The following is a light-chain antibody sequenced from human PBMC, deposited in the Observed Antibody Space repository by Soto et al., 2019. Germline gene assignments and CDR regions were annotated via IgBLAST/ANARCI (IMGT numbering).Light chain of an antibody. J-gene: IGKJ1*01. CDR1: ETIRNW. CDR2: DAT. V-gene: IGKV1-5*01. CDR3: QQYHSYST. Sequence: DIQMTQSPSTLSASVGDRVTITCRASETIRNWLAWYQHKPGKAPKILIYDATTLESGVPSRFSGSGSGTDFTLTNNSLQPDDFATYYCQQYHSYSTFGQGTNVEVK.